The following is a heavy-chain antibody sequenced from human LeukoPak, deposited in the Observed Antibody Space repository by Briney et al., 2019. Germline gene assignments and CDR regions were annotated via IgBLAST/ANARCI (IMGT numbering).Heavy chain of an antibody. Sequence: SQTLSLTCTVSCGSISRGGSYWSWIRQHPGKGLEWIGYIYSSRRTYYNPSLKSRIDMAVDTSRNQFSLNLRSVSAADTAVYYCARDTSGHYVYEEWGQGALVTVSS. J-gene: IGHJ4*02. CDR2: IYSSRRT. CDR3: ARDTSGHYVYEE. V-gene: IGHV4-31*02. D-gene: IGHD3-22*01. CDR1: CGSISRGGSY.